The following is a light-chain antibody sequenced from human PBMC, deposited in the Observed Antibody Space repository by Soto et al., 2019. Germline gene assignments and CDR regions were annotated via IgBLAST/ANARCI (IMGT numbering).Light chain of an antibody. Sequence: DIQMTQSPSTLSASVGDRVTITCRASQSISSWLAWYQQKPGKAPKLLIYDASSLESGVPSRFSDSGSGTEFTLTISSLQPDDFATYYCQQYNSYSPWPFGQGTKVEIK. J-gene: IGKJ1*01. CDR1: QSISSW. CDR3: QQYNSYSPWP. V-gene: IGKV1-5*01. CDR2: DAS.